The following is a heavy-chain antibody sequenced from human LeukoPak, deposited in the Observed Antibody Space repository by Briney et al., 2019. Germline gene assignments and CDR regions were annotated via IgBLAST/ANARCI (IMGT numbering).Heavy chain of an antibody. J-gene: IGHJ4*02. CDR3: ARSQGPYDY. CDR2: INGDGSST. CDR1: GFTFSSYW. V-gene: IGHV3-74*01. Sequence: GGSMRLSCAASGFTFSSYWMNWVRQAPGKGLVWVSRINGDGSSTNYADSVKGRFTISRDNAKNTLYLQLNSLRAEDTAIYYCARSQGPYDYWGQGTLVTVSS.